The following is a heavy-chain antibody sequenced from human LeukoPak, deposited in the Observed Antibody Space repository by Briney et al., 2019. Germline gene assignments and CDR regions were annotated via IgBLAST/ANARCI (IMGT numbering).Heavy chain of an antibody. CDR3: AREFTLGYCSGGSCIAFDY. CDR2: TYYRSKWYN. CDR1: GDSVSSNSAA. J-gene: IGHJ4*02. V-gene: IGHV6-1*01. Sequence: SQTLSLTCAISGDSVSSNSAAWNWIRQSPSRGLEWLGRTYYRSKWYNDYAVSVKSLITINPDTSKNQFSLQLNSVAPEDTAVYYCAREFTLGYCSGGSCIAFDYWGQGTLVTVSS. D-gene: IGHD2-15*01.